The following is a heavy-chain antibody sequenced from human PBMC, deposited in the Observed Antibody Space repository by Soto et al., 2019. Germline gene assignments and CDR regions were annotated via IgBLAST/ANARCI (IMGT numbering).Heavy chain of an antibody. CDR3: ATDYGGNSPYYFDS. CDR2: ISSSSSTI. D-gene: IGHD4-17*01. V-gene: IGHV3-48*01. CDR1: GFAFSSYS. Sequence: EVQLVESGGGLVQPGGSLRLSCAASGFAFSSYSMNWVRQAPGKGLEWISYISSSSSTIYYADSVRGRFTISRDKAKNSLYLQMNSLRAEDTAVYYCATDYGGNSPYYFDSWGQGTLVTVSS. J-gene: IGHJ4*02.